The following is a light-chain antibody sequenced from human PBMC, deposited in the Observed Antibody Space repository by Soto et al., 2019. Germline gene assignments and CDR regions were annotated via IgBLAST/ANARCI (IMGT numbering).Light chain of an antibody. Sequence: DTVLTQSPDTLSLYPGERATLSCKASQSISYYLAWYQQKPGQPPRLLIYDASNRATGIPARFSGSGSGTDFTLTISSLESEDFAVYYCQQRSDWPSAFGGGTKVDIK. J-gene: IGKJ4*01. V-gene: IGKV3-11*01. CDR1: QSISYY. CDR3: QQRSDWPSA. CDR2: DAS.